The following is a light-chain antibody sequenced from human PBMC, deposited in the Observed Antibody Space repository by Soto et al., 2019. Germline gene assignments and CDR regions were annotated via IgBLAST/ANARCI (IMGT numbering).Light chain of an antibody. CDR3: QHRSNWLT. CDR1: QSVSSY. J-gene: IGKJ4*01. Sequence: EIVLTQSPATLSLSPGERATLSCRASQSVSSYLAWYQQTPGQAPRLLIYDASNRATGIPARFSGSGSGTDFTLTISSLEPEDVAVYYCQHRSNWLTFGGGTKVDIK. V-gene: IGKV3-11*01. CDR2: DAS.